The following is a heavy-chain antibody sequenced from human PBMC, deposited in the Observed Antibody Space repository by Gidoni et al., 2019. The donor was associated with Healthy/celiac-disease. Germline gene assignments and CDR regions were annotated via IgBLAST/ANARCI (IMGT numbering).Heavy chain of an antibody. CDR2: IYHSGST. V-gene: IGHV4-38-2*01. Sequence: QVQLQESGPGLVKPSETLSLTCAVSGYSISSGYYWGWIRQPPGKGLEWIGSIYHSGSTYYNPSLKSRVTISVDTSKNQFSLKLSSVTAADTAVYYCARGYYDYIWGSYRLNWFDPWGQGTLVTVSS. D-gene: IGHD3-16*02. CDR1: GYSISSGYY. CDR3: ARGYYDYIWGSYRLNWFDP. J-gene: IGHJ5*02.